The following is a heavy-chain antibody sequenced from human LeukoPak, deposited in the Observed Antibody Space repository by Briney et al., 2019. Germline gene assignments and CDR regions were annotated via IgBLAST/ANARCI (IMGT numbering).Heavy chain of an antibody. CDR1: GVSISNYF. CDR2: FYASGTT. CDR3: ARTHCGGGSCDTFDP. Sequence: SETLSLTCNVFGVSISNYFWSWLRQPAGKGLEWIGRFYASGTTYYNPSLRSRVTLSMDTSKNHFSLKLTSVTAVDTAEYYCARTHCGGGSCDTFDPWGQGTLVTVSS. J-gene: IGHJ5*02. V-gene: IGHV4-4*07. D-gene: IGHD2-21*01.